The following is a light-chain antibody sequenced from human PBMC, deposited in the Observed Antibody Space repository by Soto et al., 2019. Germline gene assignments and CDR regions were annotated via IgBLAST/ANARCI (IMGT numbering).Light chain of an antibody. J-gene: IGKJ2*01. CDR1: QSISSY. Sequence: DIPMTQSPSSLSASVGDRVTITCRASQSISSYLNWYQQKPGKAPKVLIYGASSLQSGVPSRFSGSGSGTDFTLTISSLQPEDFATYYCQQSYSLYTFGQGTKLEIK. V-gene: IGKV1-39*01. CDR3: QQSYSLYT. CDR2: GAS.